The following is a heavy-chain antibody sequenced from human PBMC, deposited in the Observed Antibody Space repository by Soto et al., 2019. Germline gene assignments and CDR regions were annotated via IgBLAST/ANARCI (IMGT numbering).Heavy chain of an antibody. CDR2: ISTYNHDT. D-gene: IGHD3-22*01. V-gene: IGHV1-18*01. CDR3: ARDFRGSLHYDSSGYSY. J-gene: IGHJ4*02. CDR1: GYSYRIYA. Sequence: ASVKVSCKTSGYSYRIYAITWVRQAPGQGLEWMGWISTYNHDTRYSQKFQGRVTISRDTSARTAYMELSSLRSEDTAVYYCARDFRGSLHYDSSGYSYWGQGTLVTVSS.